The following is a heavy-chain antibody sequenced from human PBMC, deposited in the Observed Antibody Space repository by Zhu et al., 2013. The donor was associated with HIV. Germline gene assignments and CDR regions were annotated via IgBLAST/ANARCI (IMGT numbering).Heavy chain of an antibody. CDR3: ARDSRGEQQEARGWFDP. Sequence: QVQLQESGPGLVRSSQTLSLTCTVSGGSINSGGYYWSWIRQHPGKGLEWIGYIYHSGNTYYNPSLRSRVTISLDTSKNQFSLKLTSVTAADTAVYYCARDSRGEQQEARGWFDPWGQGNPGHRLL. D-gene: IGHD1-1*01. CDR1: GGSINSGGYY. CDR2: IYHSGNT. J-gene: IGHJ5*02. V-gene: IGHV4-31*03.